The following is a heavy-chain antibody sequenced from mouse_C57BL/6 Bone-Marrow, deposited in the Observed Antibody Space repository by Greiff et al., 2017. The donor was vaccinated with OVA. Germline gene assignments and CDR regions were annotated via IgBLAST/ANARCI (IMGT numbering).Heavy chain of an antibody. J-gene: IGHJ4*01. D-gene: IGHD1-1*01. CDR2: IDPSDSYT. CDR1: GYTFTSYW. V-gene: IGHV1-50*01. Sequence: QVQLQQPGAELVKPGASVKLSCKASGYTFTSYWMQWVKQRPGQGLEWIGEIDPSDSYTNYNQKFKGKATLTVDTSYSTAYMQLSSLTAEDSADYYWASRGEWGSSPYYDAMDYWGQGTSVTVSS. CDR3: ASRGEWGSSPYYDAMDY.